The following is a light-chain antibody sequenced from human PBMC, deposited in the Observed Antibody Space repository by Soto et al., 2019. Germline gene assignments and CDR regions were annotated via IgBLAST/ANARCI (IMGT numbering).Light chain of an antibody. CDR1: SSDVGAYNY. CDR3: SSYTDGYKI. V-gene: IGLV2-8*01. Sequence: QSALTQPPSASGSPGQSITISCTGTSSDVGAYNYVSWYQQHPGKAPKLIIYGVTQRPSGVPDRFSASKFGNTASLAISGLQAEDEADYYCSSYTDGYKIFGGGTKLTVL. CDR2: GVT. J-gene: IGLJ2*01.